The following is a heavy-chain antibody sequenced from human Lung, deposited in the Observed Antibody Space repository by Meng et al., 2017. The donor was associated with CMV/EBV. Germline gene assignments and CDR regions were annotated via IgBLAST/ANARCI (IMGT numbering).Heavy chain of an antibody. V-gene: IGHV4-4*02. Sequence: QVPPQESGPGLVTPSGTLSLTCAVSGGSSSSSNWWSWVRQPPGKGLEWIGEIYHSGSTNYNPSLKSRVTISVDKSKNQFSLKLSSVTAADTAVYYCASFPPPGKQWLVTDYWGQGTLVTVSS. CDR2: IYHSGST. D-gene: IGHD6-19*01. CDR1: GGSSSSSNW. CDR3: ASFPPPGKQWLVTDY. J-gene: IGHJ4*02.